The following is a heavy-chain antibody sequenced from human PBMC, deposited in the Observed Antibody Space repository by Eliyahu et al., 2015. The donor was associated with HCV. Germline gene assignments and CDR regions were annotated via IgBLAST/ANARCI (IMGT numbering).Heavy chain of an antibody. J-gene: IGHJ6*02. V-gene: IGHV4-39*01. Sequence: QVQLQESGPGLVKASETLSLTCTVSGGSISNSNYYWAWIRQSPGRGLEWIGSIYHNGNTYYNPSLKSRITISVDTSNNQFSLKLNSVTAVDSAIYYCARPYFYFYGMDVWGQGTTVTVSS. CDR3: ARPYFYFYGMDV. CDR1: GGSISNSNYY. D-gene: IGHD3-9*01. CDR2: IYHNGNT.